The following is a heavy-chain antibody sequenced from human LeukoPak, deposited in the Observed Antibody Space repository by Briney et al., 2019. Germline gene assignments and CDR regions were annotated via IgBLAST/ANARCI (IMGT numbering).Heavy chain of an antibody. CDR3: ARVNTYYYGSVTNWFDP. Sequence: SETLSLTCTVSGGSISSGDYYWSWIRQPPGKGLEWIGYIYYSGSTYYNPSLKSRVTISVDTSKNQFSLKLSSVTAADTAGYYCARVNTYYYGSVTNWFDPWGQGTLVTVSS. CDR2: IYYSGST. CDR1: GGSISSGDYY. V-gene: IGHV4-30-4*01. J-gene: IGHJ5*02. D-gene: IGHD3-10*01.